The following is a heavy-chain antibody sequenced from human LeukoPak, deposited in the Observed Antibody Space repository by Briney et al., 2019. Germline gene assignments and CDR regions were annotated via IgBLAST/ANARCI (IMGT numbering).Heavy chain of an antibody. V-gene: IGHV3-23*01. CDR2: ISGSGGST. CDR3: ARSDGLDY. CDR1: GFTFSSYA. D-gene: IGHD5-24*01. J-gene: IGHJ4*02. Sequence: GGSLRLSCAAPGFTFSSYAMSWVRQAPGKGLEWVSGISGSGGSTYYADSVEGRFTISRDNSKNTLYLQMNGLRAEDTAVYYCARSDGLDYWGQGTLVTVSS.